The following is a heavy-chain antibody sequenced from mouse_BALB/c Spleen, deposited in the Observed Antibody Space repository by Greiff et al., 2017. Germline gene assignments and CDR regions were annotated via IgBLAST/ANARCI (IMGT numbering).Heavy chain of an antibody. CDR3: ARYYRYDEGYYVDD. CDR1: GFTFSSFG. D-gene: IGHD2-14*01. Sequence: EVQLVESGGGLVQPGGSRKLSCAASGFTFSSFGMPWVRQAPDKGLELVAYISSGSSTIYYADTVKGRFTISRDNPKNTLFLQMTSLRSEDTAMYYCARYYRYDEGYYVDDGGQGTTVTVSS. V-gene: IGHV5-17*02. CDR2: ISSGSSTI. J-gene: IGHJ2*01.